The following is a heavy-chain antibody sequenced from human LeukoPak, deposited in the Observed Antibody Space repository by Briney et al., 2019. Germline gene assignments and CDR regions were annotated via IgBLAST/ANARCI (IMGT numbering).Heavy chain of an antibody. CDR2: ISYDGSNK. D-gene: IGHD3-3*01. CDR1: GFTFSSYA. CDR3: ARDRRLRFLEWLLFW. Sequence: GGSLRLSCAASGFTFSSYAMHWVRQAPGKGLEWVAVISYDGSNKYYADSVKGRFTISRDNSKNTLYLQMNSLRAEDTAVYYCARDRRLRFLEWLLFWWGQGTLVTVPS. V-gene: IGHV3-30-3*01. J-gene: IGHJ4*02.